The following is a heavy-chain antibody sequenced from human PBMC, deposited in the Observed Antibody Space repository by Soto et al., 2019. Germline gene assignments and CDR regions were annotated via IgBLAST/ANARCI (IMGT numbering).Heavy chain of an antibody. D-gene: IGHD3-22*01. Sequence: PGGSLRLSCAASGFTFSGSAMHWVRQASGKGLEWIGRIRSKINSYATAYGASVKGRFTISRDDSKNTAYLQMNSLKIEDTAVYYCTRNNYDSSGSPGVYWGQGTLVTVSS. J-gene: IGHJ4*02. CDR3: TRNNYDSSGSPGVY. CDR1: GFTFSGSA. CDR2: IRSKINSYAT. V-gene: IGHV3-73*01.